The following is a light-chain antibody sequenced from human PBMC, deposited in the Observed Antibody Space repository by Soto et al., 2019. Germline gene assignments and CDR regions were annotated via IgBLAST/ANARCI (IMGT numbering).Light chain of an antibody. CDR1: QSVSHTY. Sequence: EIVLTQSPGTLSLSPGERATLSCRASQSVSHTYLDWYQQKPGQAPRLLIFGASSRATGIPGKFRGSGSETYSTLTSSSLDPEDFAVYQCHEDGGSPYTFCQGTKLVIK. V-gene: IGKV3-20*01. CDR2: GAS. CDR3: HEDGGSPYT. J-gene: IGKJ2*01.